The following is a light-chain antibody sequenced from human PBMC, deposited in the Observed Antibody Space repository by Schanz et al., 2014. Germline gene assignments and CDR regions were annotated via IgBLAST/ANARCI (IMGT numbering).Light chain of an antibody. Sequence: DIVMTQSPDSLAVSLGERATLTCKSSQSVLYSSNNKNYLTWYQQKPGQPPKLLIYWASTRESGVPDRFCGSGSRTDFTLTISSLQAEYVAVYYCHQYYSFPLTFGGGTKVEIK. CDR2: WAS. CDR1: QSVLYSSNNKNY. J-gene: IGKJ4*01. CDR3: HQYYSFPLT. V-gene: IGKV4-1*01.